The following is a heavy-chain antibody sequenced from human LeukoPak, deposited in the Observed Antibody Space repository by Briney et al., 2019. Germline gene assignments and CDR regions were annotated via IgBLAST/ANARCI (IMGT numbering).Heavy chain of an antibody. CDR3: ARRETVFGVVTNFDS. CDR2: IIRSGNSI. CDR1: EFTSSNYN. V-gene: IGHV3-21*01. J-gene: IGHJ4*02. D-gene: IGHD3-3*01. Sequence: GGSLRLSCAASEFTSSNYNMNWVRQAPGKGLEWVSSIIRSGNSIYYADSLKGRFTISRDNAKNSLYLQMNSLRPEDTAVYYCARRETVFGVVTNFDSWGQGVLVTVSS.